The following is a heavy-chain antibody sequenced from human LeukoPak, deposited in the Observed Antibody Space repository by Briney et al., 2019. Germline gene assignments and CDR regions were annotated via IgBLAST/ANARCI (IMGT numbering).Heavy chain of an antibody. V-gene: IGHV4-59*01. Sequence: PSETLSLTCTVSGGSISNSYWSWIRQPPGKGLEWIGFFHDSESTNYNPSLKSRVSISLDTSKNQVSLWLSSATAADTAVYYCARGDASGRPGIGFDFWGQGTLVTVSS. CDR1: GGSISNSY. CDR2: FHDSEST. J-gene: IGHJ4*02. D-gene: IGHD1-26*01. CDR3: ARGDASGRPGIGFDF.